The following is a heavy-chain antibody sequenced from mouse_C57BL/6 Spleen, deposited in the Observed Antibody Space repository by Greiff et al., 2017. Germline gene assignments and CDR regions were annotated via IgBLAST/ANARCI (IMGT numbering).Heavy chain of an antibody. J-gene: IGHJ4*01. CDR2: IDPNSGGT. CDR3: AYYGSGPSYAMDY. D-gene: IGHD1-1*01. Sequence: VQLQQPGAELVKPGASVKLSCKASGYTFTSYWMHWVKQRPGRGLEWIGRIDPNSGGTKYNEKFKSKATLTVVKPSSTAYMQISSLTSEDSAVYYFAYYGSGPSYAMDYWGQGPSVTAAS. V-gene: IGHV1-72*01. CDR1: GYTFTSYW.